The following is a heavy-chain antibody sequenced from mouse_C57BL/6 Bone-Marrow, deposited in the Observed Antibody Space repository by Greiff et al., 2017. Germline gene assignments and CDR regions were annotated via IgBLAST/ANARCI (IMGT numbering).Heavy chain of an antibody. CDR1: GFNIKDDY. J-gene: IGHJ3*01. D-gene: IGHD2-2*01. CDR3: TTGGYGYDGWFAY. CDR2: IDPENGDT. Sequence: VQLQQSGAELVRPGASVKLSCTASGFNIKDDYMHWVKQRPEQGLEWIGWIDPENGDTEYASKFQGKATITADTSSNTAYLQLSSLTSEDTAVYYCTTGGYGYDGWFAYWGQGTLVTVSA. V-gene: IGHV14-4*01.